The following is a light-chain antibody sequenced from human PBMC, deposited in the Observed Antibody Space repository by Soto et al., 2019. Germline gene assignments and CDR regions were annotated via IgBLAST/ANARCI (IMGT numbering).Light chain of an antibody. J-gene: IGLJ2*01. CDR3: SSYTSISTLV. CDR1: SSDVGGYNY. CDR2: DVS. V-gene: IGLV2-14*01. Sequence: QSVLTQPASVSGSPGQSITISCTGTSSDVGGYNYVSWYQQHPGKAPKLMIYDVSNRPSGVSNRFSGSKSGNTASLTISWLQAEDEADYYCSSYTSISTLVFGGGTKLTVL.